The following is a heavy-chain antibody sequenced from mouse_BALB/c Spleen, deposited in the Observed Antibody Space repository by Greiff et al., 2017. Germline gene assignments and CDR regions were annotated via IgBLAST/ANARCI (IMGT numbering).Heavy chain of an antibody. Sequence: VQLQQSGAELAKPGASVKMSCKASGYTFTSYWMHWVKQRPGQGLEWIGYINPSTGYTEYNQKFKDKATLTADKSSSTAYMQLSSLTSEDSAVYYCARSVLVGYAMDYWGQGTSVTVSS. CDR3: ARSVLVGYAMDY. J-gene: IGHJ4*01. CDR1: GYTFTSYW. CDR2: INPSTGYT. V-gene: IGHV1-7*01. D-gene: IGHD1-1*01.